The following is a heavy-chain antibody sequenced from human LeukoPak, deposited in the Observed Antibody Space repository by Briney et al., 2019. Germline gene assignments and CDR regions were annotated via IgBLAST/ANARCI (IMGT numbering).Heavy chain of an antibody. J-gene: IGHJ4*01. CDR2: MWYDGSKD. CDR3: AKDRETYEYTFDY. CDR1: GFSFSTYG. D-gene: IGHD3-16*01. V-gene: IGHV3-33*06. Sequence: GKSLRLSCAASGFSFSTYGIHWVRQAPGKGLEWVAVMWYDGSKDYYADSVKGRFTISRDTSKNTLYLQMNNLRAEDTAVYYCAKDRETYEYTFDYWGDGTLVTASS.